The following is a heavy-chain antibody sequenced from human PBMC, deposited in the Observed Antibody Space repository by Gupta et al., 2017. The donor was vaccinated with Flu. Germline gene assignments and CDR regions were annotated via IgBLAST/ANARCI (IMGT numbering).Heavy chain of an antibody. J-gene: IGHJ5*02. V-gene: IGHV4-39*07. CDR1: Y. D-gene: IGHD3-22*01. CDR2: INYRGRT. Sequence: YWAWIRQPPGKGLEWIGSINYRGRTYANPSLMSRVTISIDTSKNQFSLHLTSVTAADTAVYYCARRSAANYYDYLGWFGPWGQGTLVTVSS. CDR3: ARRSAANYYDYLGWFGP.